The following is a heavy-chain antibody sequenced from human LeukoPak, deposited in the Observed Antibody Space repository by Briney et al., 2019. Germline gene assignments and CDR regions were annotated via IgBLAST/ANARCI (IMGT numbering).Heavy chain of an antibody. Sequence: GGSLRLSCAASGFTFSSYSMNWVRQAPGKGLEWVAFIRYDGNNKYYADSVKGRFTISRDNSKNTLYLQMNSLRAEDTAVYYCAKAGGSARYYFDYWGQGTLVTVSS. D-gene: IGHD2-15*01. CDR2: IRYDGNNK. CDR3: AKAGGSARYYFDY. CDR1: GFTFSSYS. V-gene: IGHV3-30*02. J-gene: IGHJ4*02.